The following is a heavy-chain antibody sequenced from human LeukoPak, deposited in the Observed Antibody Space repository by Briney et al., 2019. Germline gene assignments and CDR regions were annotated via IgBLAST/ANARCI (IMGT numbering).Heavy chain of an antibody. CDR2: INTNTGNP. D-gene: IGHD3-10*01. Sequence: EASVKVSCKASGYTFTSYAMNWVRQAPGQGLEWMGWINTNTGNPTYAQGFTGRFVFSLDTSVSTAYLQISSLKAEDTAVYYCARGITAGDWYFDLWGRGTLVTVSS. CDR3: ARGITAGDWYFDL. J-gene: IGHJ2*01. V-gene: IGHV7-4-1*02. CDR1: GYTFTSYA.